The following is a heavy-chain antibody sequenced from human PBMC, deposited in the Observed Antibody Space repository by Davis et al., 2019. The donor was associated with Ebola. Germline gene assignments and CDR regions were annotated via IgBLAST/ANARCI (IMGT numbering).Heavy chain of an antibody. D-gene: IGHD6-13*01. CDR2: INHSGST. CDR3: ARAWSIAAAVDY. Sequence: MPSEPLSLTCPVYGGSFSAYYWSWIRQPPGKGLEWIGEINHSGSTNYNPSLKSRVTISVDTSKNQYSLKLSSVTAADTAVYYCARAWSIAAAVDYWGQGTLVTVSS. V-gene: IGHV4-34*01. J-gene: IGHJ4*02. CDR1: GGSFSAYY.